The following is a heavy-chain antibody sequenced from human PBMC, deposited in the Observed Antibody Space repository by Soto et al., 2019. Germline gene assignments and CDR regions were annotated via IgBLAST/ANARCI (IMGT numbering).Heavy chain of an antibody. J-gene: IGHJ4*02. CDR3: AKDRLKPGYSSGWPPDY. CDR2: INAYNGNT. D-gene: IGHD6-19*01. Sequence: ASVKVSCKASGYTFTSYAMHWVRQAPGQRLEWMGWINAYNGNTNYAQKLQGRVTMTTDTSTSTAYMELRSLRAEDTAVYYCAKDRLKPGYSSGWPPDYWGQGTLVTVSS. V-gene: IGHV1-18*01. CDR1: GYTFTSYA.